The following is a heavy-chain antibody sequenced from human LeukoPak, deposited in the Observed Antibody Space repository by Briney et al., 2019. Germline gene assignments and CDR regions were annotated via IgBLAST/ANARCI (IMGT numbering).Heavy chain of an antibody. CDR2: ISYDGSNK. CDR3: AGIVVVPYNYYYGMDV. J-gene: IGHJ6*02. D-gene: IGHD2-2*01. CDR1: GFTFSSYG. V-gene: IGHV3-30*03. Sequence: GGSLRLSCAASGFTFSSYGMHWVRQAPGKGLEWVAVISYDGSNKYYADSVKGRFTISRDNSKNTLYLQMNSLRAEDTAVYYCAGIVVVPYNYYYGMDVWGQGTTVTVSS.